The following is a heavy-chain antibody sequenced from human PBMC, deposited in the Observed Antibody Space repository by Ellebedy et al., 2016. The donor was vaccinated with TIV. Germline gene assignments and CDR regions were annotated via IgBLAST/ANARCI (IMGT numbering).Heavy chain of an antibody. CDR1: GFSFSNYG. J-gene: IGHJ4*02. CDR3: ANVGATYAY. Sequence: GESLKISCEASGFSFSNYGMTWVRQAPGKGLEWVSGISGSGSRTNYVDSVKGRFTISRDNFKKTLFLQMNSLRAEDTAVYYCANVGATYAYWGQGTLVTVSS. D-gene: IGHD1-26*01. CDR2: ISGSGSRT. V-gene: IGHV3-23*01.